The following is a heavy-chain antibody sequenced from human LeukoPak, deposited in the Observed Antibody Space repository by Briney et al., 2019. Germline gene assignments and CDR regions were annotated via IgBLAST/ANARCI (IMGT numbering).Heavy chain of an antibody. V-gene: IGHV5-51*01. J-gene: IGHJ3*01. CDR3: ARQDASGTYDAFDV. D-gene: IGHD3-10*01. CDR1: GYLFTSYW. CDR2: IYPGDSDT. Sequence: KSGESLKISCMDSGYLFTSYWIAWVRQRPGKGLEWMGIIYPGDSDTRYSPSFQGRVTISADKSINTAYLLWSSLQASDTATYYCARQDASGTYDAFDVWGQGTVVTV.